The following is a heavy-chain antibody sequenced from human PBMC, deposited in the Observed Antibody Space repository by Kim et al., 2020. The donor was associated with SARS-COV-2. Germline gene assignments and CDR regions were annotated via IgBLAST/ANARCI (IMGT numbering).Heavy chain of an antibody. CDR2: ISWNSGSI. Sequence: GGSLRLSCAASGFTFDDYAMHWVRQAPGKGLEWVSGISWNSGSIGYADSVKGRFTISRDNAKNSLYLQMNSLRAEDTALYYCAKDILIGIGWTGGGFDYWGQGTLVTVSS. D-gene: IGHD3-16*01. CDR1: GFTFDDYA. CDR3: AKDILIGIGWTGGGFDY. V-gene: IGHV3-9*01. J-gene: IGHJ4*02.